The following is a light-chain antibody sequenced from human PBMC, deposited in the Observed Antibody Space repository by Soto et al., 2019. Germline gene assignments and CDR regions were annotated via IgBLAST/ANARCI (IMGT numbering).Light chain of an antibody. CDR3: QQSYSTPYT. CDR2: AAS. CDR1: QSISSY. V-gene: IGKV1-39*01. J-gene: IGKJ2*01. Sequence: DIQMTQSPSSLSASVGDRVTITCRASQSISSYLHWYQQKPGKAPKLLIYAASSLQSGVPSRFSGSGSGTDFTLTISSLQPEDYATYYCQQSYSTPYTFGQGNKLEIK.